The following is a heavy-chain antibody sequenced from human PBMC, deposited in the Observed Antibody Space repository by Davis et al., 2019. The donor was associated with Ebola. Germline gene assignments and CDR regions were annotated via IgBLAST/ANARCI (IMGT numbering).Heavy chain of an antibody. CDR3: ARPLGTELMMAGY. CDR1: GYSFTTYG. Sequence: ASVKVSCKAYGYSFTTYGIVWIRQAPGQGLEWMGWISTYKGNTKYAQKVKDRVTMTTETSTSTAYMELRNLKSDDTAVYYCARPLGTELMMAGYWGQGTVVTVSS. J-gene: IGHJ4*02. V-gene: IGHV1-18*01. CDR2: ISTYKGNT. D-gene: IGHD3-16*01.